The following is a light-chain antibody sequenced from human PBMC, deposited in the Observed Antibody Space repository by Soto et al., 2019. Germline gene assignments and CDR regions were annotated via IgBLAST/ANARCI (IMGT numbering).Light chain of an antibody. CDR2: DAS. J-gene: IGKJ4*01. Sequence: EIVLTQSPATLPLSPGERATLSCRASQSVTSYLAWYQQKPGQAPRLLIYDASNRATGIPARFSGSGSGTDFTLTISSLEPGDFALYYCQQRSNWPLTFGGGTKVDIK. CDR1: QSVTSY. V-gene: IGKV3-11*01. CDR3: QQRSNWPLT.